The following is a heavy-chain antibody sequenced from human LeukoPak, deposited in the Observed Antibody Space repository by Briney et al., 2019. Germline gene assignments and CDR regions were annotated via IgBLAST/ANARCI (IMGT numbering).Heavy chain of an antibody. CDR1: GFTLSSYG. J-gene: IGHJ4*02. V-gene: IGHV3-23*01. CDR2: INNSGGRT. D-gene: IGHD1-26*01. CDR3: AKRFPPVGATLQYFFDY. Sequence: PGGSLRLSCAASGFTLSSYGMSWVRQAPGKGLEWVSGINNSGGRTYYADSVKGRFTISRDNSKSTLYLQMNSLTAEDTAIYYCAKRFPPVGATLQYFFDYWGQGTLVTVSS.